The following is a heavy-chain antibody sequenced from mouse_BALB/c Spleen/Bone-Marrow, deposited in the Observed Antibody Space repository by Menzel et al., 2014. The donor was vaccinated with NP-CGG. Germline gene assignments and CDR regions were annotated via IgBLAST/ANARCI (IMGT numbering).Heavy chain of an antibody. Sequence: VQLQQSGAELVRPGSSVKISCKASGYALRTYWMNWVKQRPGQGLEWIGQIYPGDGDTNYNGKFKGKATLTADRSSSTASMQLSSLTSEDSAVYFCARVGFSFDYWGQGTTLTVSS. CDR2: IYPGDGDT. J-gene: IGHJ2*01. V-gene: IGHV1-80*01. D-gene: IGHD3-1*01. CDR3: ARVGFSFDY. CDR1: GYALRTYW.